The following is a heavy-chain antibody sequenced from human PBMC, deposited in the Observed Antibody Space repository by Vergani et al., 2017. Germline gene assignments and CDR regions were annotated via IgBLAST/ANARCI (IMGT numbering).Heavy chain of an antibody. CDR3: ASRDITIFGVVIIRGYYYYGMDV. CDR2: IIPIFGTA. CDR1: GGTFSSYA. Sequence: QVQLVQSGAEGKKPGSSVKVSCKASGGTFSSYAISWVRQAPGQGLEWMGGIIPIFGTANYAQKFQGRVTITADESTSTAYMELSSLRSEDTAVYYCASRDITIFGVVIIRGYYYYGMDVWGQGTTVTVSS. D-gene: IGHD3-3*01. J-gene: IGHJ6*02. V-gene: IGHV1-69*01.